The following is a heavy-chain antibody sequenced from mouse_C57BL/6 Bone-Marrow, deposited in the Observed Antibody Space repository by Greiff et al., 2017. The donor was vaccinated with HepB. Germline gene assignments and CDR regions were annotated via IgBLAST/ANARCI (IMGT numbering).Heavy chain of an antibody. CDR2: IWSGGST. D-gene: IGHD2-3*01. J-gene: IGHJ4*01. V-gene: IGHV2-2*01. CDR1: GFSLTSYG. Sequence: VQLKESGPGLVQPSQSLSITCTVSGFSLTSYGVHWVRQSPGKGLEWLGVIWSGGSTDYNAAFISRLSISKDNSKSQVFFKMNSLQADDTAIYYCASIYDGLFYAMDYWGQGTSVTVSS. CDR3: ASIYDGLFYAMDY.